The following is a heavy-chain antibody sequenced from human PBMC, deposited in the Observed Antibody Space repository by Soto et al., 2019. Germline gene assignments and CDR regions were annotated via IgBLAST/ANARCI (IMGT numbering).Heavy chain of an antibody. CDR2: ISGSGGST. CDR3: AKGELGTDY. J-gene: IGHJ4*02. V-gene: IGHV3-23*01. D-gene: IGHD1-7*01. CDR1: GFIFNNYA. Sequence: EVQLLESGGGLVQPGESLRLSCAASGFIFNNYAMSWVRQAPGKGLEWVSSISGSGGSTYYADSVKGWFTISRDNSKNTLYLQMSSRRAEDSAIYYCAKGELGTDYWGQGTLVTVSS.